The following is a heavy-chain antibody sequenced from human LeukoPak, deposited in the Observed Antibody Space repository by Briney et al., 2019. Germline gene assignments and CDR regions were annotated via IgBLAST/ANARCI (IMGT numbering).Heavy chain of an antibody. CDR2: ISRDGYSS. J-gene: IGHJ4*02. V-gene: IGHV3-43D*03. D-gene: IGHD5-18*01. Sequence: GGSLRLSCAASGFTFDDYAMRWVRQPPGKGLEWVTLISRDGYSSYYVDSVKGRFTISRDNRKNSLYLQMNSLRAEDTALYYCAKGGKDTAMPNDYWGQGTLVTVSS. CDR1: GFTFDDYA. CDR3: AKGGKDTAMPNDY.